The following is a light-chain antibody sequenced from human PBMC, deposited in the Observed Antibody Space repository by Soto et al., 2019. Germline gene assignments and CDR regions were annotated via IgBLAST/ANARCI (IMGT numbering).Light chain of an antibody. CDR1: QTVSSY. V-gene: IGKV3-20*01. CDR2: GAS. Sequence: XNVLTQSPGTLSLSPGERATLSCRASQTVSSYLTWYQQRPGQAPRLLIYGASKRATGIPDRFSGSGSGTDFTLTISTLEPEDFALYYCQQYGTSPITFGQGTRLEIK. CDR3: QQYGTSPIT. J-gene: IGKJ5*01.